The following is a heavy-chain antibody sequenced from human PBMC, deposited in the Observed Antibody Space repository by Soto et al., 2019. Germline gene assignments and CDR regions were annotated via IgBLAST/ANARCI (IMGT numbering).Heavy chain of an antibody. D-gene: IGHD2-15*01. J-gene: IGHJ4*02. Sequence: GESLKISCKDSGYIFIEYWIGWLRQMPGKGLEWMGIVYPRDSDTRYSPSFQGQVTISADRSTGTAFLQWRSLKASDTALYYCARPPLPGYSIHFNSWGQGTLVTVSS. CDR1: GYIFIEYW. V-gene: IGHV5-51*01. CDR2: VYPRDSDT. CDR3: ARPPLPGYSIHFNS.